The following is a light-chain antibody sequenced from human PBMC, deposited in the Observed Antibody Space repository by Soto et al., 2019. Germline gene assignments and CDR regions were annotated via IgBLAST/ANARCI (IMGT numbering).Light chain of an antibody. V-gene: IGKV1-5*01. CDR1: QSVSIW. CDR2: DAS. Sequence: IQMTQFPSTLCASVGDRGTINCRASQSVSIWLAWYQKKPGKAPQVLIWDASTLQRGVPSRFSGSGSGTEFTLTISSLQPDDSATYYCQQYNSYRAFGQGTKVDIK. J-gene: IGKJ1*01. CDR3: QQYNSYRA.